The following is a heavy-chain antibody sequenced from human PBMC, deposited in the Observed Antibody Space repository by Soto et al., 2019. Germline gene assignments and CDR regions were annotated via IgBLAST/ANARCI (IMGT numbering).Heavy chain of an antibody. D-gene: IGHD3-10*01. CDR1: GFTFSSYA. V-gene: IGHV3-48*02. Sequence: GGSLRLSCAAPGFTFSSYAMSWVRQAPGKGLEWVSYISSSISTIYYADSVKGRFTISRDNAKNSLYLQMNSLRDKDTAVYYCARDRGVEGYYYGMDVWGQGTTVTVSS. J-gene: IGHJ6*02. CDR3: ARDRGVEGYYYGMDV. CDR2: ISSSISTI.